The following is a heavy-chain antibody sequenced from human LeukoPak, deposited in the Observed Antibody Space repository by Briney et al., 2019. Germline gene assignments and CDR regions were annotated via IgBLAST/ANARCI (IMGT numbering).Heavy chain of an antibody. D-gene: IGHD3-9*01. CDR1: GYTLTELS. Sequence: GASVKVSCKVSGYTLTELSMHWVRQAPGKGLEWMGGFDPEDGETIYAQKFQGRVTMTEDTSTDTAYMELSSLRSEDTAVYYCATPPRYDILTGSLDYWGQGTLVTVSS. CDR3: ATPPRYDILTGSLDY. CDR2: FDPEDGET. J-gene: IGHJ4*02. V-gene: IGHV1-24*01.